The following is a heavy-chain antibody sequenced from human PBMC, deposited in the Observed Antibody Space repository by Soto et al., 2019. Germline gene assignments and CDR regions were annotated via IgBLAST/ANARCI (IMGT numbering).Heavy chain of an antibody. V-gene: IGHV1-69*13. J-gene: IGHJ5*02. CDR2: IIPIFGTA. Sequence: SVKVSCKASGGTFSSYAISWVRQAPGQGLEWMGGIIPIFGTANYAQKFQGRVTITADESTSTAYMELSSLRSEDTAVYYCARDRDYYGSGSYFSWGQGTLVTVSS. CDR3: ARDRDYYGSGSYFS. CDR1: GGTFSSYA. D-gene: IGHD3-10*01.